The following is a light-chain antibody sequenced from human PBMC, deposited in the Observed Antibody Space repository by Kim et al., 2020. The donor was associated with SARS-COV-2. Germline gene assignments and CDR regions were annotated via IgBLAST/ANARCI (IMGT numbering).Light chain of an antibody. CDR2: EAS. CDR3: LQDFNYPWT. Sequence: ASVGDRVTITCRASQGIRNDLGWYQQKPGKAPQLLIYEASNLQSGVPSRFSGSGSGTDFTLTISSLQPEDFATYYCLQDFNYPWTFGQGTKVEIK. CDR1: QGIRND. J-gene: IGKJ1*01. V-gene: IGKV1-6*01.